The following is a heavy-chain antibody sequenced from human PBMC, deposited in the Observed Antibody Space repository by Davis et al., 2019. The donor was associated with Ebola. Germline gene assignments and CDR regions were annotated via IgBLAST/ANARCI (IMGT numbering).Heavy chain of an antibody. CDR2: IYYSGST. CDR1: GGSISSYY. J-gene: IGHJ2*01. CDR3: ARGGIAARVRYFDL. Sequence: PSETLSLTCTVSGGSISSYYWSWIRQPPGKGLEWIGYIYYSGSTNYNPSLKSRVTISVDTSTNQFSLKLSSVTAADTAVYYCARGGIAARVRYFDLWGRGTLVTVSS. V-gene: IGHV4-59*01. D-gene: IGHD6-6*01.